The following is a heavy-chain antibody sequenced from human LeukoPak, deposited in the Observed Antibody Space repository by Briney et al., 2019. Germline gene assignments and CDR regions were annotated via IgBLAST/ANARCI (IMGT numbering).Heavy chain of an antibody. Sequence: ASVKVSCKASGYTFTGYYMHWVRQAPGQGLEWMGWINPNSGGTNYAQKFQGRVTMTRDTSISTAYMELSRLRSDDTAVYYCARGLVGYDPNWFDPWGQGTLVTVSS. J-gene: IGHJ5*02. CDR3: ARGLVGYDPNWFDP. V-gene: IGHV1-2*02. CDR1: GYTFTGYY. CDR2: INPNSGGT. D-gene: IGHD5-18*01.